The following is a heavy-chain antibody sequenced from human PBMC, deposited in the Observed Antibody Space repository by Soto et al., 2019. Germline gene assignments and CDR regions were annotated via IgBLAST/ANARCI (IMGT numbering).Heavy chain of an antibody. V-gene: IGHV4-39*01. CDR3: ARQLLYSGYDISLSHWFDP. Sequence: QLQLQESGPGLVKPSETLSLTCTVSGGSISSSSYYWGWIRQPPGKGLEWIGSIYYSGSTYYNPSLKSRVTISVDTSKNQFSLKLSSVTAADTAVYYCARQLLYSGYDISLSHWFDPWGQGTLVTVSS. CDR1: GGSISSSSYY. J-gene: IGHJ5*02. CDR2: IYYSGST. D-gene: IGHD5-12*01.